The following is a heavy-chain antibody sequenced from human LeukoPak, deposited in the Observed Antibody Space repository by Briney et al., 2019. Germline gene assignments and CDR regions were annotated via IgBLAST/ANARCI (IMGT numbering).Heavy chain of an antibody. D-gene: IGHD2-2*02. J-gene: IGHJ4*02. CDR2: ISWNSGSI. Sequence: HPGGSLRLSCAASGFTFDDYAMHWVRQAPGKGLEWVSGISWNSGSIGYADSVKGRFTISRDNAKNSLYLQMNSLRAEDTALYYCAKLPLGCSSTSCYTNWGQGTLVTVSS. CDR1: GFTFDDYA. CDR3: AKLPLGCSSTSCYTN. V-gene: IGHV3-9*01.